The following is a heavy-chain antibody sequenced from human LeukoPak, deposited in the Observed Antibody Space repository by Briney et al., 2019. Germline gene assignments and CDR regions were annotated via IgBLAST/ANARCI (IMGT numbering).Heavy chain of an antibody. D-gene: IGHD3-9*01. CDR2: IYPGDSDT. J-gene: IGHJ4*02. Sequence: GESLKISCKGSGYSFTSYWIGWVRQMPGKGLEWMGMIYPGDSDTRSSPSLQGQVTISADKSISTAYLQWSSLKASDTAMYYCARQSVLRYFDWFGFLDYWGQGTLVTVSS. V-gene: IGHV5-51*01. CDR1: GYSFTSYW. CDR3: ARQSVLRYFDWFGFLDY.